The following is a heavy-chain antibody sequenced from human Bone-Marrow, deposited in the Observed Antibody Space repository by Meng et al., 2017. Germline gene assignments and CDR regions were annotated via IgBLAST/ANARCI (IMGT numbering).Heavy chain of an antibody. CDR2: TYYKSKWYN. V-gene: IGHV6-1*01. CDR3: ARGGIVATSSLDY. CDR1: GDSVSSNSAA. D-gene: IGHD5-12*01. J-gene: IGHJ4*02. Sequence: QVQLQQSGPGLVKPSKTLSITCAIPGDSVSSNSAAWNWIRQSPSRGLEWLGRTYYKSKWYNDYAVSVKSRITINPDTSKNQFSLQLNSVTPEDTAVYYCARGGIVATSSLDYWGQGTLVTVSS.